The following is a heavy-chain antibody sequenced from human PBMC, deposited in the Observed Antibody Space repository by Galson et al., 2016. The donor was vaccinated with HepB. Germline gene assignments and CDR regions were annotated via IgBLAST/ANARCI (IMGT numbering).Heavy chain of an antibody. D-gene: IGHD1-26*01. CDR1: GFTFSSYG. CDR3: AGASIVGATSGFDF. V-gene: IGHV3-33*03. J-gene: IGHJ4*02. Sequence: SLRLSCAASGFTFSSYGMHWVRQAPGKGLEWVAIIWYDGGKKYYADSVKGRFTISRDNSKNTLYLQMNSLRAEDTAVYSCAGASIVGATSGFDFWGQGTLVTVSS. CDR2: IWYDGGKK.